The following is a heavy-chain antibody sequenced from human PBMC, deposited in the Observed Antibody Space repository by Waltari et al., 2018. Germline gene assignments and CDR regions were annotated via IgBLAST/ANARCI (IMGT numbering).Heavy chain of an antibody. Sequence: QVQLVQSGTEVKKPGDSVTVSCQACGYSFTDYHLHWVRQTPGQGLEWLGWINPKNGDTGYAQNFLGRVTMTRDTSINTVYMDLSGLRSDDTAVFYCARDPGPIVGAPDYWGQGTLVTVSS. CDR3: ARDPGPIVGAPDY. CDR1: GYSFTDYH. D-gene: IGHD1-26*01. V-gene: IGHV1-2*02. CDR2: INPKNGDT. J-gene: IGHJ4*02.